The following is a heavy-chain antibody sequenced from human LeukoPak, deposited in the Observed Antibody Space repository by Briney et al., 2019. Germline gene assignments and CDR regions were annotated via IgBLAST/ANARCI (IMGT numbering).Heavy chain of an antibody. Sequence: ASVKVSCKASGYTFTAFYIHWVRQAPGQGLEWMAWINPNTGGTNYAQVFQGRVTMTRDTSISTAYMELSRLRSDDTAVYYCARVNRSGGEPDYWGQGTLVTVSS. J-gene: IGHJ4*02. D-gene: IGHD2-8*02. CDR2: INPNTGGT. CDR3: ARVNRSGGEPDY. V-gene: IGHV1-2*02. CDR1: GYTFTAFY.